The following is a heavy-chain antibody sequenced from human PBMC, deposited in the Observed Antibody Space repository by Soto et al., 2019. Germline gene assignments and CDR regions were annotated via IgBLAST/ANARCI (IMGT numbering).Heavy chain of an antibody. CDR3: AKDGEGVANFDY. Sequence: PSETLRLSCAASGFTFSTNLMHWVGQGPGKGLVWVSRINSDGTTAAYADSVQGRFTISRDNAKNTLYLHMTSLRGEDTAVYYCAKDGEGVANFDYWGQGTLVTVSS. CDR2: INSDGTTA. CDR1: GFTFSTNL. V-gene: IGHV3-74*01. J-gene: IGHJ4*02. D-gene: IGHD3-10*01.